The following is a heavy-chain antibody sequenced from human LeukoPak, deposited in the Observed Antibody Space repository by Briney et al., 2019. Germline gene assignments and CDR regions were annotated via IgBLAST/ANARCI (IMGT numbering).Heavy chain of an antibody. CDR1: GGSISSSSYY. CDR3: ARLPSGSVIAAVGTNYFDY. Sequence: SETLSLTCTVSGGSISSSSYYWGWIRQPPGKGLEWIGSIYYSGSTYYNPSLKSRVTISVDTSKNQFSLKLSSVTAADTAVYYCARLPSGSVIAAVGTNYFDYWGQGTLVTVSS. V-gene: IGHV4-39*01. CDR2: IYYSGST. D-gene: IGHD6-13*01. J-gene: IGHJ4*02.